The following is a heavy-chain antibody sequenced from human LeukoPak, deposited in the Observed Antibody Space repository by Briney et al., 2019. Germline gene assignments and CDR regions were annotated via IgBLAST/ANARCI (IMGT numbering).Heavy chain of an antibody. J-gene: IGHJ5*02. CDR3: AKGDSGYDWYWFDP. D-gene: IGHD5-12*01. CDR1: GFTFSSYA. Sequence: GGSLRLSCAASGFTFSSYAMSWVRQAPGKGLEWVSAINGSGGSTYYADSVKGRFTISRDNSKNTLYLQMNSLRAEDTAVYYCAKGDSGYDWYWFDPWGQGTLVTVSS. V-gene: IGHV3-23*01. CDR2: INGSGGST.